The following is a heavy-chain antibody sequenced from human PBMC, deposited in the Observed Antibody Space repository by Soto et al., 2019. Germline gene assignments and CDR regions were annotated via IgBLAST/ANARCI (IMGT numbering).Heavy chain of an antibody. D-gene: IGHD6-13*01. Sequence: PSQTLSLTCAISGDSVSSNSAAWNWIRQSPSRGLEWLGRTYYRSKWYNDNAVSVKSRITINPDTSKFQFSLQLNFVTPEDTAVYYCARAYQGSSWYRGAFDIWGQGTMVTVSS. V-gene: IGHV6-1*01. CDR3: ARAYQGSSWYRGAFDI. CDR2: TYYRSKWYN. CDR1: GDSVSSNSAA. J-gene: IGHJ3*02.